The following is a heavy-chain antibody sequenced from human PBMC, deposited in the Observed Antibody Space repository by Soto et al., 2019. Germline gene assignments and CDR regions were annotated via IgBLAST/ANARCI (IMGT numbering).Heavy chain of an antibody. D-gene: IGHD6-13*01. J-gene: IGHJ4*02. CDR1: GGTFSSYA. Sequence: QVQLVQSGAEVKKPGSSVKVSCKASGGTFSSYAISWVRQAPVLGLEWMGGIIPIFGTANYAQKFQGRVTITADESTSTAYMELSILRSEDTAVYYCARDIDGYSSSRYFDYWGRGTLVTVSS. CDR2: IIPIFGTA. V-gene: IGHV1-69*12. CDR3: ARDIDGYSSSRYFDY.